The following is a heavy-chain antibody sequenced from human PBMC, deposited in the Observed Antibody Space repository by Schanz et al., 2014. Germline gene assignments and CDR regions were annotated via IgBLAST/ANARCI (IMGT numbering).Heavy chain of an antibody. CDR2: ISGSGGST. V-gene: IGHV3-23*01. D-gene: IGHD3-10*01. Sequence: EVQLLESGGGLVQPGGSLRLSCAASGFNFNNFAMTWVRQAPGKGLEWVIVISGSGGSTYYADSVRGRFTMSSDSSKNTLYLQMNSLRAEDTAVYYCAKGRFGELSAFDIWGQGTMVTVSS. J-gene: IGHJ3*02. CDR3: AKGRFGELSAFDI. CDR1: GFNFNNFA.